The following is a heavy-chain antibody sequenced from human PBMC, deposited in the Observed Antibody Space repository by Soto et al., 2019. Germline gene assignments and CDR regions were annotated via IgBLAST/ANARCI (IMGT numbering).Heavy chain of an antibody. J-gene: IGHJ4*02. CDR3: ARYVRLVSAGLYYVDH. V-gene: IGHV3-7*01. Sequence: EEQLVESGGDFVQPGGSLRLSCTASGFTFSAYFMSWVRQAPGKGLQWVANIKGDGSQKYYADSVRGRFTISRDNARDSVFLQMSSLGPDDTAIYYCARYVRLVSAGLYYVDHWGQGTLVTVSS. CDR2: IKGDGSQK. CDR1: GFTFSAYF. D-gene: IGHD3-10*02.